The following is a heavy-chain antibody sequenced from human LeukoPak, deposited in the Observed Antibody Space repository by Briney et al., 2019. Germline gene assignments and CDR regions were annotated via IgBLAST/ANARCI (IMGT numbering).Heavy chain of an antibody. J-gene: IGHJ6*03. V-gene: IGHV4-34*01. D-gene: IGHD6-13*01. CDR1: GGSFSGYY. Sequence: TSETLSLTCAVYGGSFSGYYWSWIRQPPGKGLEWIGEINHSGSTNYNPSLKSRVTISVDTSKNQFSLKLSSVSAADTAVYYCARASPGYSRYMDVWGKGTTATVSS. CDR2: INHSGST. CDR3: ARASPGYSRYMDV.